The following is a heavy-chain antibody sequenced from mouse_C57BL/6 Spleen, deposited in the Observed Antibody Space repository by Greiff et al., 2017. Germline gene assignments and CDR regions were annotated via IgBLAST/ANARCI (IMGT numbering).Heavy chain of an antibody. CDR1: GYTFTSYS. CDR3: ARSGGLKGVAY. V-gene: IGHV1-50*01. J-gene: IGHJ3*01. CDR2: IDPSDSYT. Sequence: VQLQQSGAELVKPGASVKLSCKASGYTFTSYSMQWVQQRPGQSLEWIGTIDPSDSYTNYNQKFKGKATLTVDTESSTAYMQLSSLTSEDAAVYCCARSGGLKGVAYWGQGTLVTVSA. D-gene: IGHD1-3*01.